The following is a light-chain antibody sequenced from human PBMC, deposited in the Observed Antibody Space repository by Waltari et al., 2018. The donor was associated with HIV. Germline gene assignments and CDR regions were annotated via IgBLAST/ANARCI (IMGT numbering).Light chain of an antibody. CDR1: QSVLFSSNNKNY. CDR2: RAS. J-gene: IGKJ3*01. Sequence: DIVMTQSPDSLAVSLGERATINCKSSQSVLFSSNNKNYLAWYQQKPGQPPKLLIYRASTRESGVPDRFSGSGSGTDFTLTISSLQAEDVAVYYCQQYYTTPWRFGPGTKVDIK. CDR3: QQYYTTPWR. V-gene: IGKV4-1*01.